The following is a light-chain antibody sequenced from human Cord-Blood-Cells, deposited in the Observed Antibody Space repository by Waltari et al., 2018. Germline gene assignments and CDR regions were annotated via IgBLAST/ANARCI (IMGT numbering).Light chain of an antibody. J-gene: IGLJ1*01. CDR3: CSYAGSYV. CDR2: DVS. Sequence: QSALTQPRSVSGSPGQSVTISCTGTSSDVGGYNYVSWYQQHPGKAPKRVTWDVSKRPTGVPDRCSGSKSGNTASLTISGLQAEDEADYYCCSYAGSYVFGTGTKVTVL. CDR1: SSDVGGYNY. V-gene: IGLV2-11*01.